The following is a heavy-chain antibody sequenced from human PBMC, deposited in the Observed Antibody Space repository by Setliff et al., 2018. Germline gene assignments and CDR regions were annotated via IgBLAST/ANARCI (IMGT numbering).Heavy chain of an antibody. CDR2: IFYSGSS. Sequence: TLSLTCTVSGVSIRSYYWSWIRQPPGKGLEWIGYIFYSGSSNYNPSLQSRVSISVDTSKNQLSLKLDSLTAADTAVYFCSRLPRTVTHFDYWGQGALVTVSS. CDR3: SRLPRTVTHFDY. CDR1: GVSIRSYY. V-gene: IGHV4-59*01. D-gene: IGHD4-17*01. J-gene: IGHJ4*02.